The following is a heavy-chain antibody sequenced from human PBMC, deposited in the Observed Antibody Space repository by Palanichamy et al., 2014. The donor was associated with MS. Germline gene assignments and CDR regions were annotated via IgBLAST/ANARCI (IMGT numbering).Heavy chain of an antibody. V-gene: IGHV5-51*01. CDR2: IYPGDSDT. Sequence: EVQLVXLSRGEKTRESLKISCQGLDTVLPATGSAGCARCPGKAWSGWGVIYPGDSDTRYSPSFQGQVTISADMSISTAYLQWSSLKASDTAMYYCARHRRSHSSLTDYYYYMDVWGKGTTVTVSS. D-gene: IGHD6-13*01. CDR1: DTVLPATG. CDR3: ARHRRSHSSLTDYYYYMDV. J-gene: IGHJ6*03.